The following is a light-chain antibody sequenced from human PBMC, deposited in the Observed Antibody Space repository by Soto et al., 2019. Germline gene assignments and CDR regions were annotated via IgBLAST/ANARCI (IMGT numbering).Light chain of an antibody. CDR1: QSVGSN. CDR3: QQYYSVPWT. V-gene: IGKV3-15*01. Sequence: EIVMTQSPATLSVSPGERVTLSCRARQSVGSNLAWYQQKPGQAPRLLIYGASTRATGIPARFSGSGSETEFTLTISSLQAEDSAVYFCQQYYSVPWTFGHGTKVDIK. J-gene: IGKJ1*01. CDR2: GAS.